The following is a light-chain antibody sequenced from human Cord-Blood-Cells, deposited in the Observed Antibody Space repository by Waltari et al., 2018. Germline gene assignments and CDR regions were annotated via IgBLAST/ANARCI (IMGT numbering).Light chain of an antibody. V-gene: IGKV3-11*01. J-gene: IGKJ3*01. Sequence: DIVLTQSPATLSLSPGDRATPPCRASQSVSSYLPWYQQKPAQAPRLLIYDASNRATGIPAMFSGSGSGTDFTLTIIILEPVDFAVYFCQLRSNWPTFGPGTKVDIK. CDR3: QLRSNWPT. CDR2: DAS. CDR1: QSVSSY.